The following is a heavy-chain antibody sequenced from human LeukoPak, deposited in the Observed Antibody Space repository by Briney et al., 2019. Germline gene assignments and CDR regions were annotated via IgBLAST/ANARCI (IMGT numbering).Heavy chain of an antibody. Sequence: GGSLRLSCAASGFTFSSYWMHWVRQAPGKGLVWVSRINSDGSSTSYADSVKGRFTISRDNAKNTLYLQMNSLRAEDTAVYYCAREVVVAATTETYYYGMDVWGQGTTVTVSS. CDR3: AREVVVAATTETYYYGMDV. V-gene: IGHV3-74*01. J-gene: IGHJ6*02. CDR2: INSDGSST. CDR1: GFTFSSYW. D-gene: IGHD2-15*01.